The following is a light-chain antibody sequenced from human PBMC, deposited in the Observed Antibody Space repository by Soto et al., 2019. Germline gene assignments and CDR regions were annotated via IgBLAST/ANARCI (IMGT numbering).Light chain of an antibody. J-gene: IGKJ1*01. Sequence: AIQMTQSPSSLSASVGDRVTITCRASQVIRNDLGWYQQKPGKAPKLLIYGASNLQSEVQSRFSGSGSGTDFTLTITSLQPEDFATYYCLHDHNYPWTFGQGTKVDIK. CDR3: LHDHNYPWT. V-gene: IGKV1-6*01. CDR1: QVIRND. CDR2: GAS.